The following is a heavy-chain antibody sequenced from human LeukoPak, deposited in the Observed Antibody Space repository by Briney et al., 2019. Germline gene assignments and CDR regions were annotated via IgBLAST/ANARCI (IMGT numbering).Heavy chain of an antibody. Sequence: EASVKVSCKASGGTFSINAITWVRQAPGQGLEWMGGIIPIFGTANYAQKFQGRVTITADESTSTAYMELSSLRSEDTAVYYCASVEWIQLWPRGYYFDYWGQGTLVTVSS. CDR2: IIPIFGTA. D-gene: IGHD5-18*01. J-gene: IGHJ4*02. V-gene: IGHV1-69*13. CDR1: GGTFSINA. CDR3: ASVEWIQLWPRGYYFDY.